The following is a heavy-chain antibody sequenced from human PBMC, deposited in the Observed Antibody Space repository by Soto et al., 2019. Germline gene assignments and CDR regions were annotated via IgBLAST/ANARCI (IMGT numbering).Heavy chain of an antibody. CDR2: IIPILNSP. V-gene: IGHV1-69*13. D-gene: IGHD2-2*01. CDR1: GGTFGSYA. J-gene: IGHJ6*02. CDR3: AREAPYCTSATCPKFYDMDV. Sequence: ASVKVSCKASGGTFGSYAITWVRRAPGQGLEWLGGIIPILNSPAYAQKFKARVVITADEITNSAYMELNSLRFDDTAVYYCAREAPYCTSATCPKFYDMDVWGQGTTVTVSS.